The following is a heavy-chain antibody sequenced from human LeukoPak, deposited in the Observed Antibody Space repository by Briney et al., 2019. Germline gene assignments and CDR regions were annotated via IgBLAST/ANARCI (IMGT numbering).Heavy chain of an antibody. CDR2: IKQDGREK. D-gene: IGHD4-17*01. CDR1: GFTFSDYW. CDR3: ANTGPYYGDSWGYFDY. V-gene: IGHV3-7*03. J-gene: IGHJ4*02. Sequence: GGSLRLSCAASGFTFSDYWMSWVRQAPGKELEWVANIKQDGREKYYVDSVKGRFTISRDNSKNTLYLQMNSLRAEDTAVYYCANTGPYYGDSWGYFDYWGQETLVTVSS.